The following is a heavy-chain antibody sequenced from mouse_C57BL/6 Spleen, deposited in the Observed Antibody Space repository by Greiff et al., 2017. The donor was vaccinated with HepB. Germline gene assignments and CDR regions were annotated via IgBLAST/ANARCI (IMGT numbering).Heavy chain of an antibody. J-gene: IGHJ2*01. Sequence: VQLQQSGAELVRPGTSVKVSCKASGYAFTNYLIEWVKQRPGQGLEWIGVINPGSGGTNYNEKFKGKATLTADKSTSTAYMQLSSLTSEDPAVYFCAREKTVGYYFDYWGQGTTLTVSS. V-gene: IGHV1-54*01. CDR3: AREKTVGYYFDY. CDR1: GYAFTNYL. D-gene: IGHD1-1*01. CDR2: INPGSGGT.